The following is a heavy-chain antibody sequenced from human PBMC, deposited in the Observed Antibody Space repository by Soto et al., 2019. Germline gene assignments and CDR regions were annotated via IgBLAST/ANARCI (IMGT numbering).Heavy chain of an antibody. CDR1: GYTFTSYG. CDR3: ARVGGSSWYQEYYFDY. Sequence: ASVMVSCKASGYTFTSYGISWVRQAPGQGLEWMGWFSAYNGNTNYAQKLQGRVTMTTDTSTSTAYMELRSLRSDDTAVYYCARVGGSSWYQEYYFDYWGQGTLVNVSS. V-gene: IGHV1-18*04. J-gene: IGHJ4*02. D-gene: IGHD6-13*01. CDR2: FSAYNGNT.